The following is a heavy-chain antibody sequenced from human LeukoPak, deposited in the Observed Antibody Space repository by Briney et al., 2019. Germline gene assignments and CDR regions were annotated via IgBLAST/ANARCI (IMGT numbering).Heavy chain of an antibody. CDR2: IRYDGSNK. V-gene: IGHV3-30*02. CDR3: ARYIDY. J-gene: IGHJ4*02. Sequence: GGSLRLSCAASGFTLSSYGMHWVRQAPGKGLEWVAFIRYDGSNKYYADSVKGRFTISRDNAKNSLYLQMNSLRAEDTAVYYCARYIDYWGQGTLVTVSS. CDR1: GFTLSSYG.